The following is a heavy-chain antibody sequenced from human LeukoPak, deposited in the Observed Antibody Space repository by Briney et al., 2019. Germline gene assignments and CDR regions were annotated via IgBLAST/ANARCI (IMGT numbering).Heavy chain of an antibody. CDR2: ISYDGSNK. D-gene: IGHD2-15*01. CDR1: GFTFSSYG. J-gene: IGHJ4*02. CDR3: AKGGYCSGGSCYPLDY. V-gene: IGHV3-30*18. Sequence: PGRSLRLSCAASGFTFSSYGMHGVRQAPGKGLEWVAVISYDGSNKYYADSVKGRFTISRDNSKNTLYLQMNSLRAEDTAVYYCAKGGYCSGGSCYPLDYWGQGTLVTVSS.